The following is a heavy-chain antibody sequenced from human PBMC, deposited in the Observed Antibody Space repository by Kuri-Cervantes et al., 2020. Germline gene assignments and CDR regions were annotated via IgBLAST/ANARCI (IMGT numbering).Heavy chain of an antibody. CDR2: IYHSGST. CDR3: ARARLVGYYYYYGMDV. Sequence: LRLSCAVSGGSISSGGYSWSWIRQPPGKGLEWIGHIYHSGSTYYNPSLKSRVTISVDRSKNQFSLKLSSVTAADTAVYYCARARLVGYYYYYGMDVWGQGTTVTVSS. V-gene: IGHV4-30-2*01. D-gene: IGHD1-26*01. J-gene: IGHJ6*02. CDR1: GGSISSGGYS.